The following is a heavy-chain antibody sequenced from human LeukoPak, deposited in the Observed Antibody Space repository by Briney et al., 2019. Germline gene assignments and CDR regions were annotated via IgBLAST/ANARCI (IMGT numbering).Heavy chain of an antibody. D-gene: IGHD1-14*01. CDR3: ARDNRGAFDI. CDR1: GYTFTSYY. V-gene: IGHV1-46*01. J-gene: IGHJ3*02. CDR2: INPSGGST. Sequence: ASVKVSCKASGYTFTSYYMHWVRQAPGQGLEWMGIINPSGGSTNYAQKLQGRVTMTTDTSTSTAYMELRSLRSDDTAVYYCARDNRGAFDIWGQGTMVTVSS.